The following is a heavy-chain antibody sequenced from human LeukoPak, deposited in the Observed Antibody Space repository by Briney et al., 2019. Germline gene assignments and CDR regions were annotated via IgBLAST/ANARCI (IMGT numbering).Heavy chain of an antibody. V-gene: IGHV3-9*03. CDR2: ISWNSGRR. Sequence: GGSLRLSCVGSGFTFDDYAMHWVRQAPGKGLEWVSGISWNSGRRGYADSVKGRFTISRDNAKTSLYLKMNSLRAEDMALYYCAKGPDYDILTPIDYWGQGTLVTVSS. J-gene: IGHJ4*02. CDR3: AKGPDYDILTPIDY. D-gene: IGHD3-9*01. CDR1: GFTFDDYA.